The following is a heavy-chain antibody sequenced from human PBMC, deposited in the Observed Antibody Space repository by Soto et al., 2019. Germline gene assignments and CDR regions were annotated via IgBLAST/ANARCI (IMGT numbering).Heavy chain of an antibody. CDR1: GFIFSDYY. J-gene: IGHJ4*02. V-gene: IGHV3-11*01. CDR2: ISTTGTTV. Sequence: PGGSLRLSCAASGFIFSDYYMDWIRQAPGKGLEWVSYISTTGTTVYYADSVKGRFTISRDNARKSVYLQMDSLRADDTAVYYCARGRTADYWGQGTLGTVS. D-gene: IGHD2-21*02. CDR3: ARGRTADY.